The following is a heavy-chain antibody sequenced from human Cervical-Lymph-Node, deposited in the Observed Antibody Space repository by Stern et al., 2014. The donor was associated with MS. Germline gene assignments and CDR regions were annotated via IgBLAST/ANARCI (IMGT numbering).Heavy chain of an antibody. CDR3: ARRSGSWSIDY. J-gene: IGHJ4*02. Sequence: QVQLQQWGAGLLKPSETLSLTCAVYGGSFSGYYWSWIRQPPGKGLEWIGEINHSGSTNYNPSLKSRVTISVDTSKNQFSLKLSSVTAADTAVYYCARRSGSWSIDYWGQGTLVTVSS. V-gene: IGHV4-34*01. D-gene: IGHD1-26*01. CDR2: INHSGST. CDR1: GGSFSGYY.